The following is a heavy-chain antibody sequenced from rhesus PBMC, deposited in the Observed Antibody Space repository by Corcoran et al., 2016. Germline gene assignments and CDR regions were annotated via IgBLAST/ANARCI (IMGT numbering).Heavy chain of an antibody. J-gene: IGHJ3*01. D-gene: IGHD5-42*01. CDR3: AKRGYSGYSLLNDAFDF. Sequence: EVQLVESGGGLVQPGGSLRLSCAASGFTFSSYGMSWVRQAPGKGLEWVSYISNGGGSTYHADSEKGRFTISRDNSKNTLSLQMNSLRAEDTAVYYCAKRGYSGYSLLNDAFDFWGQGLRVTVSS. V-gene: IGHV3S5*01. CDR1: GFTFSSYG. CDR2: ISNGGGST.